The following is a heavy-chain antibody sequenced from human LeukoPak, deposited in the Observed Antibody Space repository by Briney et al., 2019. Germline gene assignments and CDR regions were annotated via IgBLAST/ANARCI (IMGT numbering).Heavy chain of an antibody. D-gene: IGHD6-13*01. CDR1: GGSFSGYY. Sequence: PSETLSLTCAVYGGSFSGYYWSWIRQPPGKGLEWIGETNHSGSTNYNPSLKSRVTISVDTSKNQFSLKLSSVTAADTAVYYCARGFLAAAGKSSFDYWGQGTLVTVSS. CDR3: ARGFLAAAGKSSFDY. J-gene: IGHJ4*02. V-gene: IGHV4-34*01. CDR2: TNHSGST.